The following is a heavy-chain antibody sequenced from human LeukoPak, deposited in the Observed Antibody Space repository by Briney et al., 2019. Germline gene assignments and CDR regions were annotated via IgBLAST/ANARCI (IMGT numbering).Heavy chain of an antibody. Sequence: ASVKVSCKASGYSFNDYYIHWARQAPGQGLEWMGWINPNRGGTSYAQKFQGRVTMNRDTSLTTAYMELSSLRSDDTAMYYCARDTCDGVSCYNWFDPWGQGTLVTVSS. V-gene: IGHV1-2*02. D-gene: IGHD4-17*01. CDR3: ARDTCDGVSCYNWFDP. CDR2: INPNRGGT. J-gene: IGHJ5*02. CDR1: GYSFNDYY.